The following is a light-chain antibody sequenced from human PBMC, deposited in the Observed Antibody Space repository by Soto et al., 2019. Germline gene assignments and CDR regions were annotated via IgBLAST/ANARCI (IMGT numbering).Light chain of an antibody. J-gene: IGKJ5*01. CDR2: AAS. V-gene: IGKV3-15*01. CDR3: QQYNNWPPIT. Sequence: ETVMTQSPATLSVSPGDRATLPSRASQSVSSNLAWYQQKPGQAARLLIYAASTRATGIPARFSGSGSGTEFTLTISSLQSEDFAVYYCQQYNNWPPITFGQGTRLEI. CDR1: QSVSSN.